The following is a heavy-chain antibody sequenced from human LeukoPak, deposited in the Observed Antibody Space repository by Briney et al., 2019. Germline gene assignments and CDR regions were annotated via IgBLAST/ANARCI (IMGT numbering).Heavy chain of an antibody. CDR2: ISYSGRT. D-gene: IGHD3-10*01. CDR3: AREGTSGGLNWLDP. Sequence: SQTLSLTCTVSGGSISRDDYSWTWIRQHPGKGLEWIGYISYSGRTYYDPSLRGRVTISLDTSKNQFSLRLSSVNAADTAVYFCAREGTSGGLNWLDPWGQGTLVTVSS. J-gene: IGHJ5*02. CDR1: GGSISRDDYS. V-gene: IGHV4-31*03.